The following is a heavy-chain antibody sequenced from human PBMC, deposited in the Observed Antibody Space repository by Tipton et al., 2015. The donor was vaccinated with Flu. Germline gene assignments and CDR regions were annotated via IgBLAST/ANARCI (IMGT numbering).Heavy chain of an antibody. CDR1: GGSINSTTYY. V-gene: IGHV4-39*07. Sequence: TLSLTCTVSGGSINSTTYYWGWVRQTPGKGLEWIATVFHSGLTYYNPSLKSRVTISIDTSKNQFSLRMNSVTAADSAVYYCARDFHPTNNWFDPWGQGPLVTVSS. J-gene: IGHJ5*02. CDR2: VFHSGLT. CDR3: ARDFHPTNNWFDP.